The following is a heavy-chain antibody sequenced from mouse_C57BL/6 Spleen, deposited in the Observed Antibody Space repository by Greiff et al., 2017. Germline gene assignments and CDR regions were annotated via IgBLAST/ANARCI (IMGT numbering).Heavy chain of an antibody. CDR1: GYSFTDYN. D-gene: IGHD1-1*01. V-gene: IGHV1-39*01. CDR3: ARKCTTVDYFDY. CDR2: LNPNYGTT. Sequence: VQLQQSGPELVKPGASVKISCKASGYSFTDYNMNWVKQSNGKSLEWIGVLNPNYGTTSYNQKFKGKATLTVDQSSSTAYMQLNSLTSEDAAVYDCARKCTTVDYFDYWGQGTTLTVSS. J-gene: IGHJ2*01.